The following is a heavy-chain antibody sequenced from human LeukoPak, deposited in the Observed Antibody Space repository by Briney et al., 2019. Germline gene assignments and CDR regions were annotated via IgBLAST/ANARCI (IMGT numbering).Heavy chain of an antibody. D-gene: IGHD6-19*01. CDR3: ARDIQWLVTD. CDR2: IYYSGGT. J-gene: IGHJ4*02. CDR1: GGSIRNSGYY. Sequence: SETLSLTCTVSGGSIRNSGYYWDWIRQPPGKGLEWLGTIYYSGGTFYNPSLKSRVSISVDTSNNQFSLKLTSVTAADTAVYYCARDIQWLVTDWGQGTLVTVSS. V-gene: IGHV4-39*07.